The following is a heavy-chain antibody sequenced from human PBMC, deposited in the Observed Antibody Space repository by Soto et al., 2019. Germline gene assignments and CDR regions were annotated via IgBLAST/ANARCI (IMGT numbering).Heavy chain of an antibody. CDR3: ARVSYYDVVTGYDPQKYLYYAMEV. CDR1: GYSFNTYA. D-gene: IGHD3-9*01. CDR2: ISASKGST. V-gene: IGHV1-18*04. J-gene: IGHJ6*02. Sequence: QVQLVQSGGEVKKPGASVKVSCTASGYSFNTYAITWVRQAPGQGLEWLGWISASKGSTNYAKKVQDRLTMTTDTSTNTAYMDLRSLRPDDTAVYYCARVSYYDVVTGYDPQKYLYYAMEVWGQGTTVTVSS.